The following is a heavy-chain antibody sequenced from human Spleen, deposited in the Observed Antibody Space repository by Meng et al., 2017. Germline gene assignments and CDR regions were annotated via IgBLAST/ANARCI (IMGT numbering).Heavy chain of an antibody. CDR1: GGSISSSNW. V-gene: IGHV4-4*02. CDR2: IYHSGNT. D-gene: IGHD6-13*01. Sequence: QVQLQESGPGLVKPSGTLSLTCDVSGGSISSSNWWSWVRQPPGKGLEWIGEIYHSGNTNYNPSLKSRVAMSVDKSKNQFSLRLSSVTAADTAVYYCARARSSSWSFDYWGQGTLVTVSS. J-gene: IGHJ4*02. CDR3: ARARSSSWSFDY.